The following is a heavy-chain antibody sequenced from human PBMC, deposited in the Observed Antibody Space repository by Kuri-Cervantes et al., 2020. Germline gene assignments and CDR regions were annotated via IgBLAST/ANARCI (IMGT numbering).Heavy chain of an antibody. CDR3: ARRGEVTGWSFDY. CDR1: GYSISSGYY. V-gene: IGHV4-38-2*01. D-gene: IGHD7-27*01. CDR2: IYHSGNT. J-gene: IGHJ4*02. Sequence: GSLRLSCAVSGYSISSGYYWGWIRQPPGKGLEWIGNIYHSGNTYYNPSLGSRVSMSGDTSRNQFSLNLNSVTAADTAIYYCARRGEVTGWSFDYWGQGTLVTVSS.